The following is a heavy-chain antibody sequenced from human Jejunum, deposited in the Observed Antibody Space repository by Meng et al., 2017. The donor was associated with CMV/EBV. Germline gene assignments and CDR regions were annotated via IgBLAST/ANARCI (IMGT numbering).Heavy chain of an antibody. D-gene: IGHD6-19*01. J-gene: IGHJ4*02. CDR3: AREESVGIAVTGTFDY. CDR1: SDSISRNL. CDR2: IYSSGST. V-gene: IGHV4-4*07. Sequence: QVRLKDVGSGLGKPSETLSLTCTVASDSISRNLWSWIRQPAGKGLEWIGRIYSSGSTFYNPSLKSRVTMSVDTSKNQFSLSLASVTAADTAIYFCAREESVGIAVTGTFDYWGQGILVTVSS.